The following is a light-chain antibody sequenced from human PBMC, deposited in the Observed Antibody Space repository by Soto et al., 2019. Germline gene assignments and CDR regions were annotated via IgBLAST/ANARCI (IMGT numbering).Light chain of an antibody. V-gene: IGKV1-39*01. CDR1: QRISTY. Sequence: DLQMTQSPSSLSASVGDRVTITCRASQRISTYLNWYQQKPGQAPKFLIHAASSLQSGVPSRFSGSGSGTDFTRTISSLQPEDFATYYCQQSYYSPTTFGQGTKLEIK. CDR3: QQSYYSPTT. J-gene: IGKJ2*01. CDR2: AAS.